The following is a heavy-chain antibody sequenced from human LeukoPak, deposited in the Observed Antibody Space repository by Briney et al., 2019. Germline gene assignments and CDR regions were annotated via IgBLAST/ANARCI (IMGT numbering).Heavy chain of an antibody. J-gene: IGHJ4*02. Sequence: SETLSLTCTVSGGSISSGSYYWSWIRQPAGKGLEWIGRIYTSGSTNYNPSLKSRVTISVDTSKNQFSLKLSSVTAADTAVYYCARGSVRESTAINYWGQGTLVTVSS. CDR3: ARGSVRESTAINY. CDR1: GGSISSGSYY. V-gene: IGHV4-61*02. D-gene: IGHD5-18*01. CDR2: IYTSGST.